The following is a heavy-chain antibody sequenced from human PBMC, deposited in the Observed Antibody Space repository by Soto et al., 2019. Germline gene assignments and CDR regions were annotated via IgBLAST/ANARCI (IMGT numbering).Heavy chain of an antibody. Sequence: GESLKISCQGSGYSFTSYWISWVRQIPVNGLERMGRIDPSDSYTNYSPSFQGHVTISADKSISTAYLQCSSLKASDTAMYYCARHGDIVVVPAAINWFDPWGQGTLLTVSS. V-gene: IGHV5-10-1*01. J-gene: IGHJ5*02. CDR3: ARHGDIVVVPAAINWFDP. D-gene: IGHD2-2*02. CDR1: GYSFTSYW. CDR2: IDPSDSYT.